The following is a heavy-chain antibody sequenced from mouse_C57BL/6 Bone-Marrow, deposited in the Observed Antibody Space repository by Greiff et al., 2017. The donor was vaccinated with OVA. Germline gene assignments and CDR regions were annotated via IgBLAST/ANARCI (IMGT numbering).Heavy chain of an antibody. CDR3: ASEEN. V-gene: IGHV1-59*01. CDR2: IDPSDSYT. Sequence: VQLQQPGAELVRPGTSVKLSCKASGYTFTSYWMHWVKQRPGQGLEWIGVIDPSDSYTNYNQKFKGKATLTVDTSSSTAYMQLSSLTSEDSAVYYCASEENWGQGTTLTVSS. CDR1: GYTFTSYW. J-gene: IGHJ2*01.